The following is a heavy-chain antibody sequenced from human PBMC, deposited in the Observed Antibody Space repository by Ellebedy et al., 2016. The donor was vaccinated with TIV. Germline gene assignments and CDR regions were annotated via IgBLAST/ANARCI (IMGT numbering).Heavy chain of an antibody. CDR3: ARDCAAPYVRAFDI. CDR1: GGSISSGGYY. CDR2: IYYSGST. D-gene: IGHD6-6*01. Sequence: LRLXXTVSGGSISSGGYYWSWVRQHPGKGLEWIGYIYYSGSTYYNPSLKSRVTISIDTSENQFSLKLSSVTAADTAVYYCARDCAAPYVRAFDIWGQGTMVTASS. J-gene: IGHJ3*02. V-gene: IGHV4-31*03.